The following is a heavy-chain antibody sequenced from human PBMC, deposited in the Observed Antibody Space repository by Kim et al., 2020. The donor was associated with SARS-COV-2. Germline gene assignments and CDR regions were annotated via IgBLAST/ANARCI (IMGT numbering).Heavy chain of an antibody. Sequence: GGSLRLSCAASGFTFSDNYMSWVRQAPGKGLEWVSFISSAGSTTYYADSVKGRFTISSDNTKNPLFLQMNSLRAEDTAVYFCASISYIRYGTSWS. CDR3: ASISYIRYGTS. D-gene: IGHD5-18*01. CDR2: ISSAGSTT. V-gene: IGHV3-11*01. CDR1: GFTFSDNY. J-gene: IGHJ5*01.